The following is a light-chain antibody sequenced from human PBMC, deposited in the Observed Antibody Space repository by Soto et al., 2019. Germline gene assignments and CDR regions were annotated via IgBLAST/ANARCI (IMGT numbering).Light chain of an antibody. CDR3: QQYGSSPRT. CDR2: WAS. CDR1: QSVLSTSNNKNY. V-gene: IGKV4-1*01. J-gene: IGKJ1*01. Sequence: DFVMTQSLDSLAVSLGERATINCKSSQSVLSTSNNKNYLAWFQHKPGQPPKLVIYWASVRASGVPDRFSGSGSGTDFTLTISSLEPEDSAVYYCQQYGSSPRTFGQGTKVEV.